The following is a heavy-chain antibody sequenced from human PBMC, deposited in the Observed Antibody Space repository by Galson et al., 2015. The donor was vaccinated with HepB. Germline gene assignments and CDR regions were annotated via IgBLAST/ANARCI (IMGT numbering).Heavy chain of an antibody. CDR3: AREAMIVGWATDY. D-gene: IGHD3-22*01. CDR1: GGSISSGGYY. J-gene: IGHJ4*02. CDR2: IYYSGST. Sequence: TLSLTCTVSGGSISSGGYYWSWIRQHPGKGLEWIGYIYYSGSTYYNPSLKSRVTISVDTSKNQFSLKLSSVTAADTAVYYCAREAMIVGWATDYWGQGTLVTVSS. V-gene: IGHV4-31*03.